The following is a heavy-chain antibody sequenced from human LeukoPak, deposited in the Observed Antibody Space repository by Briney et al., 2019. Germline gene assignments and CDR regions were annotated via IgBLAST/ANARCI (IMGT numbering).Heavy chain of an antibody. CDR2: ISNDGSIT. Sequence: GRSLRLSCAASGFSFSSYGLHWVRQAPGKGLEWVAVISNDGSITKYGDSVKGRSTISRDNSKNTLYVQMNSLRTDDAAVYYCAKSKSPYPMDYIFDFWGQGTLVTVSS. CDR1: GFSFSSYG. CDR3: AKSKSPYPMDYIFDF. J-gene: IGHJ4*02. V-gene: IGHV3-30*18. D-gene: IGHD4-11*01.